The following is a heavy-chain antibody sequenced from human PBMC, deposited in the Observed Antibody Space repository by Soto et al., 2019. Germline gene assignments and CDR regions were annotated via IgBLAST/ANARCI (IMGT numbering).Heavy chain of an antibody. J-gene: IGHJ6*02. CDR1: GYTFTGYY. Sequence: QVQLVQSGAEVKKPGASVKVSCKAAGYTFTGYYMHWVRQAPGQGLEWMGWINPNSGGTNYAQKCQGWVTRTRDTSISTAYMELSRLRSDDTAVYYCARDGWGFGAPIYSMDVWGQGTTVTVSS. V-gene: IGHV1-2*04. CDR3: ARDGWGFGAPIYSMDV. D-gene: IGHD3-10*01. CDR2: INPNSGGT.